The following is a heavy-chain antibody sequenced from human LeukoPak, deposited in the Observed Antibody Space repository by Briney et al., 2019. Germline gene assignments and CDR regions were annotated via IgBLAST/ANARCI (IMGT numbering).Heavy chain of an antibody. Sequence: SGTLSLTCAVSGGSISSSNWWSWVRQPPGKGLEWIGEIYHSGSTNYNPSLKSRVTISVDKSKNQFSLKLSSVTAADTAVYYCASQGYCSSTSCYENDYWGQGTLVTVSS. CDR1: GGSISSSNW. J-gene: IGHJ4*02. CDR2: IYHSGST. D-gene: IGHD2-2*01. V-gene: IGHV4-4*02. CDR3: ASQGYCSSTSCYENDY.